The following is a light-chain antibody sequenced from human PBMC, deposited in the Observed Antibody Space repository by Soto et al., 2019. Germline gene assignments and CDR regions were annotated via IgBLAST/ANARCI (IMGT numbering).Light chain of an antibody. J-gene: IGKJ4*01. CDR3: QQYNNWPLN. CDR1: QSVSSN. CDR2: GAS. Sequence: EIVLTQSPGTLSLSPGKIANLYCMASQSVSSNLAWYQPKPGQAPRLLIYGASTRATGIPARFSGSGSGTEFTLTISSLQSEDFALYYCQQYNNWPLNCGGGTKGDIK. V-gene: IGKV3-15*01.